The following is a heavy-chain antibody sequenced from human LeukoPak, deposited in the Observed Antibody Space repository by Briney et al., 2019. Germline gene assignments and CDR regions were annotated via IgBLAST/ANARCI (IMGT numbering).Heavy chain of an antibody. CDR2: IYTSGST. D-gene: IGHD3-10*01. Sequence: PSETLPLTCTVSGGSISSYYWSWIRQPAGKGLEWIGRIYTSGSTNYNPSLKSRVTMSVDTSKNQFSLKLSSVTAADTAVYYCAKATYGSGSYNWFDPWGQGTLVTVSS. J-gene: IGHJ5*02. V-gene: IGHV4-4*07. CDR3: AKATYGSGSYNWFDP. CDR1: GGSISSYY.